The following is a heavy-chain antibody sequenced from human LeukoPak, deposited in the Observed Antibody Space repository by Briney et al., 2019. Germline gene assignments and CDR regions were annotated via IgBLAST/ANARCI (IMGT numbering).Heavy chain of an antibody. CDR2: ISSGGSNV. CDR3: AVCSSTSCPDY. CDR1: GFSFSSYT. D-gene: IGHD2-2*01. V-gene: IGHV3-21*01. Sequence: GGSLRLSCAASGFSFSSYTMHWVRQAPGEGLEWVCSISSGGSNVFYGDSLKGRFTISRDNAKNSLHLQMNSLRVEDTAIYFCAVCSSTSCPDYWGQGTLVTVSS. J-gene: IGHJ4*02.